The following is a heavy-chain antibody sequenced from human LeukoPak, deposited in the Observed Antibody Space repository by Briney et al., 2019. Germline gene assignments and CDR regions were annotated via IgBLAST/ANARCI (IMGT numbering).Heavy chain of an antibody. Sequence: ASVTVSCTASGGTFSSYAISWVRQAPGQGLEWMGGIIPIFGTANYAQKFQGRVTITADKSTSTAYMELSSLRSEDTAVYYCARAPNYGGSPAFDIWGQGTMVTVSS. CDR2: IIPIFGTA. D-gene: IGHD4-23*01. CDR1: GGTFSSYA. J-gene: IGHJ3*02. CDR3: ARAPNYGGSPAFDI. V-gene: IGHV1-69*06.